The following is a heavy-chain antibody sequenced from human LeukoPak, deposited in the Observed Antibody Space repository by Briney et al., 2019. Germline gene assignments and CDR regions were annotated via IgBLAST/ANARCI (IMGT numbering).Heavy chain of an antibody. D-gene: IGHD6-19*01. CDR1: GFTFGSYW. Sequence: GGSLRLSCAASGFTFGSYWMSWVRQAPGKGLEWVASINQNAGEKHYVDSVKGRFTISRDNAKNSLYLQMSSLRAEDTAVFYCARSTGWYPFPDYWGQGTLVTVSS. CDR3: ARSTGWYPFPDY. J-gene: IGHJ4*02. V-gene: IGHV3-7*01. CDR2: INQNAGEK.